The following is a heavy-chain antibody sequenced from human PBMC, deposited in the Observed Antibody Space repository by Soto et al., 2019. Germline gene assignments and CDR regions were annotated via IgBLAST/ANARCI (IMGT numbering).Heavy chain of an antibody. CDR1: GGSISSSSYY. Sequence: QLQLQESGPGLVKPSETLSLTCTVSGGSISSSSYYWGWIRQPPGKGLEWIGSIYYSGSTYYNPSLKSRVTISVDTSKNQFSLKLSSVTAADTAVYYCARPGSGWYNFDYWGQGTLVTVSS. D-gene: IGHD6-19*01. CDR3: ARPGSGWYNFDY. J-gene: IGHJ4*02. V-gene: IGHV4-39*01. CDR2: IYYSGST.